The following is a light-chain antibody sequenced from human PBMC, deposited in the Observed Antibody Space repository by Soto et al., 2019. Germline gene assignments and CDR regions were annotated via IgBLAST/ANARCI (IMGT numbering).Light chain of an antibody. V-gene: IGKV1-39*01. J-gene: IGKJ4*01. Sequence: QMTQSPFSLAASLGDVGTITGRASQTVDKDLNWYQEKPGKAPKLLIYSTSTLQSEVPSRFSGSGSETDFTLTISSLQPEDFATYYCQQSYSTPLNCGGGPTGDNK. CDR1: QTVDKD. CDR2: STS. CDR3: QQSYSTPLN.